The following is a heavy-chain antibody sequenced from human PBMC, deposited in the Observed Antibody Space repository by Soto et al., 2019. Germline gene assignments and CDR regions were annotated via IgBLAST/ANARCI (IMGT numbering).Heavy chain of an antibody. D-gene: IGHD3-16*02. CDR3: AREELSVPNYYYYGMDV. V-gene: IGHV4-31*03. J-gene: IGHJ6*02. CDR2: IYYSGST. Sequence: TLSLTCTVSVVSISSGGYYWSWIRQHPGKGLEWIGYIYYSGSTYYNPSLKSRVTISVDTSKNQFSLKLSSVTAADTAVYYCAREELSVPNYYYYGMDVWGQGTTVTVSS. CDR1: VVSISSGGYY.